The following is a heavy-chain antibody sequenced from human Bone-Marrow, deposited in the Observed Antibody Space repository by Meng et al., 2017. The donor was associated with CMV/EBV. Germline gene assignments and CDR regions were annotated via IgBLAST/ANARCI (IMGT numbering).Heavy chain of an antibody. CDR3: AREYIVGATRRDYYYYGMDV. CDR1: GFTFSSYG. J-gene: IGHJ6*02. D-gene: IGHD1-26*01. Sequence: GESLKISCAASGFTFSSYGMHWVRQAPGKGLEWVAFIRYDGSNKYYADSVKGRFTISRDNSKNTLYLQMNSLRAEDTAVYYCAREYIVGATRRDYYYYGMDVWGQGTTVTVSS. CDR2: IRYDGSNK. V-gene: IGHV3-30*02.